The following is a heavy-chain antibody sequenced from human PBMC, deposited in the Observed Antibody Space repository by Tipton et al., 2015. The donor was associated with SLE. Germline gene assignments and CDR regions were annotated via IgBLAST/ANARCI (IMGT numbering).Heavy chain of an antibody. CDR1: GGSISSSSYY. D-gene: IGHD3-10*01. CDR3: ARPLGGSYDH. CDR2: IYYSVST. Sequence: TLSLTCTVSGGSISSSSYYWGWLRQHPGRGLEGIGSIYYSVSTYYNPSPKSRVTISVDTSKNQFSLKLSSVTAADTAVYYCARPLGGSYDHWGQGTLVTVSS. V-gene: IGHV4-39*07. J-gene: IGHJ4*02.